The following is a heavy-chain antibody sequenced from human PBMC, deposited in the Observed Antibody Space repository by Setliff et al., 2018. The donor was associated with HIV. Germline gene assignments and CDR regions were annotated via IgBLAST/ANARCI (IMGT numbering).Heavy chain of an antibody. J-gene: IGHJ4*02. Sequence: SVKVSCKASGGTFSTYAISWVRQAPGQGLEWMGGIIPILGTANYDQRFQGRVTITADETTSTAYMELSSLRSEDTAVYFCARDPVSDNSATPYYFDYWGQGTLVTVSS. D-gene: IGHD2-21*01. CDR2: IIPILGTA. CDR1: GGTFSTYA. CDR3: ARDPVSDNSATPYYFDY. V-gene: IGHV1-69*13.